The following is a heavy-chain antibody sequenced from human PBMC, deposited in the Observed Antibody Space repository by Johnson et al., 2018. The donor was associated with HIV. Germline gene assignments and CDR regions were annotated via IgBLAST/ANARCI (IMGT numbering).Heavy chain of an antibody. CDR1: GFTVSSNY. V-gene: IGHV3-53*01. Sequence: VQLVESGGGLIQPGGSLRLSCAASGFTVSSNYMTWVRQAPGTELEWVSVIYIGRSTYYADSVKGRFTISRDNSKNTLFLQINSLRAEDTAIYYCSRLFYYEAFDIWGQGTMVTVSS. CDR2: IYIGRST. J-gene: IGHJ3*02. D-gene: IGHD3-10*01. CDR3: SRLFYYEAFDI.